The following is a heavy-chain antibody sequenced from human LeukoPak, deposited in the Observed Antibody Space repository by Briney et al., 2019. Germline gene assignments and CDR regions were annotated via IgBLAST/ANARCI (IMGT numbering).Heavy chain of an antibody. J-gene: IGHJ6*03. CDR3: ARGDNWNSYYYYYMDV. Sequence: GGSLRLSCAASGFTFNSYSKNWVRQAPGKGLEWVSYISSSGSSIYYADSVKGRFTISRDNAENSLSLQMNSLRAEDTAVYYCARGDNWNSYYYYYMDVWGKGTTVTVFS. CDR2: ISSSGSSI. CDR1: GFTFNSYS. D-gene: IGHD1-7*01. V-gene: IGHV3-48*04.